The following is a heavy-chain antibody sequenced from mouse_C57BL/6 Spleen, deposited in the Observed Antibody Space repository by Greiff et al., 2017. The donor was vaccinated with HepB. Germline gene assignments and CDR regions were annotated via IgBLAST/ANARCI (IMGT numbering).Heavy chain of an antibody. CDR2: IDPSDSYT. CDR3: ARGGGILRSFAY. J-gene: IGHJ3*01. Sequence: VQLQQSGAELVRPGTSVKLSCKASGYTFTSYWMHWVKQRPGQGLEWIGVIDPSDSYTNYNQKFKGKATLTVDTSSSTAYMQHSSRTSEDSAVYYWARGGGILRSFAYWGQGTLVTVSA. D-gene: IGHD1-1*01. V-gene: IGHV1-59*01. CDR1: GYTFTSYW.